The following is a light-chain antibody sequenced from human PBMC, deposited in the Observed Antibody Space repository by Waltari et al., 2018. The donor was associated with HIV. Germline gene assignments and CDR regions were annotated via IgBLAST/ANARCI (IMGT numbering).Light chain of an antibody. Sequence: EIVMTQSPATLSVSPGERSTLSCRASQSVSNNLAWYQQKPGQAPRLLIYGASTRATGIPARFSGSVSGTEFTLTISSLQSEDFAVYYCQQYNNWPPLTFGGGTKVEIK. CDR3: QQYNNWPPLT. J-gene: IGKJ4*01. CDR1: QSVSNN. CDR2: GAS. V-gene: IGKV3-15*01.